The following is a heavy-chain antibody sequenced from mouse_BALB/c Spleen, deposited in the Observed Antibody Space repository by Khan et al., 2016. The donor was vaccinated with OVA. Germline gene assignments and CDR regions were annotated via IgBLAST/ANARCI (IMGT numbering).Heavy chain of an antibody. D-gene: IGHD2-4*01. CDR1: GFSLTTYG. CDR2: IWSGGST. CDR3: ARNYDYDEGLAY. J-gene: IGHJ3*01. V-gene: IGHV2-2*02. Sequence: QVQLKESGPGLVQPSQSLSITCTVSGFSLTTYGVHWVRQSPGKGLEWLGVIWSGGSTDYNAAFISRLSISKDSSKSQVFFKMNSLQVNDTAIYYCARNYDYDEGLAYWGKGTLVTVSA.